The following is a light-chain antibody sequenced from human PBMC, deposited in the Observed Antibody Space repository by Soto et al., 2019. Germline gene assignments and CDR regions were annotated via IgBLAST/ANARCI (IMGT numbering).Light chain of an antibody. CDR3: QVWDTSKGLV. J-gene: IGLJ1*01. Sequence: SYELTQPPSASVAPGKTARITCGGDNIGRQSVNWYQQKPGQAPVLVIYYDSDRPSGIPERFSGSNSGNTATLTISGVEAGDEAYYYCQVWDTSKGLVFGTGTKVTVL. CDR1: NIGRQS. CDR2: YDS. V-gene: IGLV3-21*04.